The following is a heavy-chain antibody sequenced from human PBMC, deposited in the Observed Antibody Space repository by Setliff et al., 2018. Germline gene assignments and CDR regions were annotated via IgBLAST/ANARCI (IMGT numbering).Heavy chain of an antibody. CDR2: ISRSSTYI. J-gene: IGHJ6*02. V-gene: IGHV3-21*01. Sequence: GGSLRLSCAASGFTFSTHSMNWVRQAPGKGLEWVSSISRSSTYIYYADSVKGRFTISRDNAKNSLYLQMNSLRAEDTAVYYCARDRIAAADAIHYYYFAMDVWGQGTTVTVSS. CDR3: ARDRIAAADAIHYYYFAMDV. D-gene: IGHD6-13*01. CDR1: GFTFSTHS.